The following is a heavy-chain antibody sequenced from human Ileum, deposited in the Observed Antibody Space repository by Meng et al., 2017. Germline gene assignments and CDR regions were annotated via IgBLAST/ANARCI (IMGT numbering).Heavy chain of an antibody. CDR2: TYYRSRWYN. CDR1: GDSVSSDTGA. CDR3: ARDGGYVFYKWFDP. D-gene: IGHD5-12*01. J-gene: IGHJ5*02. Sequence: HVQLQQSGPGLVKPSQTLSLTCAISGDSVSSDTGAWNWIRQSPSRGLEWLGRTYYRSRWYNNYAVSVKSRITINPDTSKNQFSLQLNSVTPDDTAVYYCARDGGYVFYKWFDPWGQGTLVTVSS. V-gene: IGHV6-1*01.